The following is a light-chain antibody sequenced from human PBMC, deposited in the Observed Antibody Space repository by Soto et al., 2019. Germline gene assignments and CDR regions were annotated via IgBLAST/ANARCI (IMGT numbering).Light chain of an antibody. CDR3: QQYGTSPLMYT. V-gene: IGKV3-20*01. CDR1: QSVTSNY. CDR2: GAS. J-gene: IGKJ2*01. Sequence: EVVLTQSPGTLSLSPGERATLSCRASQSVTSNYLAWYQQRPGQAPRLLIYGASIRAPGVPDRFSGSGSGTDFTLTVTRLEPEDFAVYYCQQYGTSPLMYTFGQGIKLDIK.